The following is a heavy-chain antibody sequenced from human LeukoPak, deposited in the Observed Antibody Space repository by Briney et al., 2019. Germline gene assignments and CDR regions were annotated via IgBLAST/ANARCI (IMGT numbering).Heavy chain of an antibody. J-gene: IGHJ6*03. V-gene: IGHV4-39*01. D-gene: IGHD4-23*01. CDR2: IYYSGST. CDR1: GGSISSSSYY. Sequence: SESLSLTCTVSGGSISSSSYYWGWIRQPPGKGLEWIGSIYYSGSTYYNETHKSRVTISVDTSKNQFSLKLSSVTAADTAVYYCARRRMSATVVTDGLYYYYYYMDVWGKGTTVTVSS. CDR3: ARRRMSATVVTDGLYYYYYYMDV.